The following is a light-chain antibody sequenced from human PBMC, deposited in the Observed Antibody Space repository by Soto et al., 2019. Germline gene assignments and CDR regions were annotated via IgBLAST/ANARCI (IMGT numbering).Light chain of an antibody. CDR3: QQYGSSPFT. CDR2: GAS. CDR1: QDVSSGS. V-gene: IGKV3-20*01. J-gene: IGKJ3*01. Sequence: EIVLTQSPGTLSLSPGERATLSCRASQDVSSGSVAWYQQKPGQAPRVLIYGASSRAAGIPDRFSGSGSGTDFTLSISRLEPEDFAVYYCQQYGSSPFTFGPGTKVDF.